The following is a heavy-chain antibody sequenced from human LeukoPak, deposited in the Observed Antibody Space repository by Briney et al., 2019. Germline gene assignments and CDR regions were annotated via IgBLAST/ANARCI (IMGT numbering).Heavy chain of an antibody. V-gene: IGHV1-2*02. CDR1: VYSCTAYY. Sequence: ASVKVSCKVSVYSCTAYYLHWVRQAPGQGLEWMGWIDTNSGATKYAQKFQGRFTITRDTSIGTAYMELRSLMSDDTAIYYCANEASCSGDRCYLHWVASWGQGTLVTVSS. D-gene: IGHD2-15*01. J-gene: IGHJ4*02. CDR3: ANEASCSGDRCYLHWVAS. CDR2: IDTNSGAT.